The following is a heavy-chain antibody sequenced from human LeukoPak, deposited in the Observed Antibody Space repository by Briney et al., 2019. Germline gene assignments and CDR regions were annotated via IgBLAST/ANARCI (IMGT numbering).Heavy chain of an antibody. CDR3: ARVGDHFHWYLDL. Sequence: GGSLRLSCAASGFTVSTNYMNWARQAPGKGLEWVSILYSGSSTYYADSVEGRSIVSRDSSKNTLSLQMNDLRAEDTAVYYCARVGDHFHWYLDLWGRGTMVTVSS. D-gene: IGHD3-3*02. CDR2: LYSGSST. CDR1: GFTVSTNY. J-gene: IGHJ2*01. V-gene: IGHV3-53*01.